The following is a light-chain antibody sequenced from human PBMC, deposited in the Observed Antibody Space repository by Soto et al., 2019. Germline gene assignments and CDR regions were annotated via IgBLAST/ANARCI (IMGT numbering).Light chain of an antibody. CDR2: GAS. CDR1: QSVSSGY. J-gene: IGKJ5*01. CDR3: QQYGSSRIT. Sequence: ELVLTQSPGTLSLYPGERATLSCRASQSVSSGYLAWYQQKPGQAPRLLIYGASSRATGIPDRFSGSGSGTDFTLTISRLEPEDFAVYYCQQYGSSRITFGQGTRLEIK. V-gene: IGKV3-20*01.